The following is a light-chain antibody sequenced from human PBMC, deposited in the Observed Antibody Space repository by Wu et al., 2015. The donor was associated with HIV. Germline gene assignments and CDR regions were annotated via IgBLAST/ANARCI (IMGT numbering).Light chain of an antibody. J-gene: IGKJ1*01. CDR3: QHYGSSPGT. Sequence: EIVLTQSPGTLSLSPGERATLSCRASQSVSSSYLAWYQQKPGQAPRLLIYGASSRATGIPDRFSGSRSGTDFTLTISRLEPEDFAVYYCQHYGSSPGTFGQGTKVEIK. V-gene: IGKV3-20*01. CDR1: QSVSSSY. CDR2: GAS.